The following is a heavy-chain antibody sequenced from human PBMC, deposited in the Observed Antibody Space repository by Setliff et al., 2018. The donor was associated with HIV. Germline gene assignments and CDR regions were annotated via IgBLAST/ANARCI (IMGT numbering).Heavy chain of an antibody. Sequence: GGSLRLSCAASGFTFSSHAMSWVRQAPGKGLEWVSAISYGGGTTHYADSVRGRFTITRDNSKNTVYLQMNSLRAGDTAGYYCAKDYGLFEYWGQGALVTVSS. J-gene: IGHJ4*02. CDR1: GFTFSSHA. CDR3: AKDYGLFEY. V-gene: IGHV3-23*01. D-gene: IGHD4-17*01. CDR2: ISYGGGTT.